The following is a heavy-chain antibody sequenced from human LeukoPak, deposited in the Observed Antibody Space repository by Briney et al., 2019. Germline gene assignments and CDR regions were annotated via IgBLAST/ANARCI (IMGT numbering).Heavy chain of an antibody. J-gene: IGHJ3*02. CDR1: GYTFTSYG. V-gene: IGHV1-18*04. CDR2: ISAYNGNT. Sequence: ASVKVSCKASGYTFTSYGISWVRQAPGQGLEWMGWISAYNGNTNYAQKLQGRVTMTTDTSTSTAYMEPRSLRSDDTAVYYCARDRTTGTTSPSDFDIWGQGTMVTVSS. CDR3: ARDRTTGTTSPSDFDI. D-gene: IGHD1-1*01.